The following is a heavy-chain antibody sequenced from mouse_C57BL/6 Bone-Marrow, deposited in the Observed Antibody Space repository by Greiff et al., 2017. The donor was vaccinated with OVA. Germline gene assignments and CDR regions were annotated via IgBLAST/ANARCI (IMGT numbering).Heavy chain of an antibody. CDR3: ARSLFITTVVAPYWYFDV. D-gene: IGHD1-1*01. CDR1: GYTFTGYW. Sequence: VQLVESGAELMKPGASVKLSCKATGYTFTGYWIEWVKQRPGHGLEWIGEILPGSGSTNYNEKFKGKATFTADTSSNTAYMQLSSLTTEDSAIYYCARSLFITTVVAPYWYFDVWGTGTTVTVSS. J-gene: IGHJ1*03. V-gene: IGHV1-9*01. CDR2: ILPGSGST.